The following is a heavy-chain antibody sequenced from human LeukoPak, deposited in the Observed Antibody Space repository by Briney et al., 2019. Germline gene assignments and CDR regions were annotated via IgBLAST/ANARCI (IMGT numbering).Heavy chain of an antibody. CDR3: ARVGSDFWSGYHFDY. V-gene: IGHV3-21*01. CDR2: ISSSSSYI. D-gene: IGHD3-3*01. CDR1: GFTFSSYS. Sequence: GGSLRLSCAASGFTFSSYSMYWVRQAPGKGLEWVSSISSSSSYIYYADSVKGRFTISRDNAKNSLYLQMNSLRAEDTAVYYCARVGSDFWSGYHFDYWGQGTLVTVSS. J-gene: IGHJ4*02.